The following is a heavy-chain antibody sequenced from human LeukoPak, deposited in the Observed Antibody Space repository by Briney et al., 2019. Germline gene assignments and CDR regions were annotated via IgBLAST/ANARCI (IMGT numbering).Heavy chain of an antibody. D-gene: IGHD3-10*01. Sequence: GGSLRLSCAASGFTVSSNYMSWVRQTPGKGLEWVSVLYSDGSTNYADSVKGRFIISRDNSKNTLYLQMNSPRVEDTAVYYCAREIGRGRISPYFDYWGQGTMVTVSS. CDR2: LYSDGST. V-gene: IGHV3-66*01. J-gene: IGHJ4*02. CDR1: GFTVSSNY. CDR3: AREIGRGRISPYFDY.